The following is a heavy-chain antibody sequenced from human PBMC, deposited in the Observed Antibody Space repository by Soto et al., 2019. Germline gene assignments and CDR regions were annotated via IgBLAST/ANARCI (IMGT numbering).Heavy chain of an antibody. D-gene: IGHD1-26*01. V-gene: IGHV1-69*04. Sequence: PVKVSCKASGGTFSSYTISWVRQAPGQGLEWMGRIIPILGIANYAQKFQGRVTITADKSTSTAYMELSSLRSEDTAVYYCAREDIDGSYSHYWGQGTLVTVS. J-gene: IGHJ4*02. CDR1: GGTFSSYT. CDR3: AREDIDGSYSHY. CDR2: IIPILGIA.